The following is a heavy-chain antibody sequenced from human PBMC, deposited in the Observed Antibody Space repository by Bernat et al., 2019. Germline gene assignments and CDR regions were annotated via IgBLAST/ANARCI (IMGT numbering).Heavy chain of an antibody. CDR3: ARMGNTYGQYNWFDP. Sequence: EVQLVESGGGLVQPGGSLRLSCAASGFTFDIYWMSWVRQAPGKGLEWVANIKQDVSEEHYVDSVKGRFTISRDNAKNLVYLQMNSLRGEDTAVYYCARMGNTYGQYNWFDPWGQGTLITVAS. CDR1: GFTFDIYW. V-gene: IGHV3-7*01. J-gene: IGHJ5*02. D-gene: IGHD2-8*01. CDR2: IKQDVSEE.